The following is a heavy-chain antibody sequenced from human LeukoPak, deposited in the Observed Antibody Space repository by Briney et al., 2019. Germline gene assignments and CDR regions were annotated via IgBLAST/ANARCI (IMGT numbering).Heavy chain of an antibody. J-gene: IGHJ4*02. D-gene: IGHD3-22*01. CDR1: GFTFRSYG. Sequence: GGSLRLSCAASGFTFRSYGIHWVRQAPGTGLEWVALISYDGSNKYYADSVKGRFTMSRDNSKNTLFLQMNSLRAEDTAVYYCAKDHQYYYDISGPLQTTYYFDYWGQGTLVTVSS. CDR2: ISYDGSNK. V-gene: IGHV3-30*18. CDR3: AKDHQYYYDISGPLQTTYYFDY.